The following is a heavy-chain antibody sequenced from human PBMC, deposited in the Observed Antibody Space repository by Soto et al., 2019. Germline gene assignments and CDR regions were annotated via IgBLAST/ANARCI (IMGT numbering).Heavy chain of an antibody. CDR2: IYSGGST. CDR3: ARDFMVRGVTDAFDI. Sequence: GGSLRLSCAASGFTVSSNYMSWVRQAPGKGLEWVSVIYSGGSTYYADSVKGRFTISRDNSKNTLYLQMNSLRAEDTAVYYCARDFMVRGVTDAFDIWGQGTMVTVSS. J-gene: IGHJ3*02. D-gene: IGHD3-10*01. CDR1: GFTVSSNY. V-gene: IGHV3-66*01.